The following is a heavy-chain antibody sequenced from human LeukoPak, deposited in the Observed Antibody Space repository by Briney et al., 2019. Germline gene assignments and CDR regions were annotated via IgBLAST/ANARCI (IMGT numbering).Heavy chain of an antibody. CDR2: IIPIFGTA. J-gene: IGHJ4*02. Sequence: GASVKVSCKASGGTFSSCAIGWVRQAPGQGLEWMGGIIPIFGTANYAQKFQGRVTITTDESTSTAYMELSSLRSEDTAVYYCARGIEGVVVQTTYFDYWGQGTLVTVSS. D-gene: IGHD2-2*01. CDR1: GGTFSSCA. CDR3: ARGIEGVVVQTTYFDY. V-gene: IGHV1-69*05.